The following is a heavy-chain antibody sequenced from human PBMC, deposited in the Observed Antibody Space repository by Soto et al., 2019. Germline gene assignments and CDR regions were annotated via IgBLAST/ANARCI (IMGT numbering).Heavy chain of an antibody. CDR3: ASSGYSSSWYNAFDI. CDR1: CGSISSYY. Sequence: SETLSLTCTVSCGSISSYYWSWIRQPPGKGLEWIGYIYYSGSTNYNPSLKSRVTISVDTSKNQFSLKLSSVTAADTAVYYCASSGYSSSWYNAFDIWGQGTMVTLSS. CDR2: IYYSGST. V-gene: IGHV4-59*08. D-gene: IGHD6-13*01. J-gene: IGHJ3*02.